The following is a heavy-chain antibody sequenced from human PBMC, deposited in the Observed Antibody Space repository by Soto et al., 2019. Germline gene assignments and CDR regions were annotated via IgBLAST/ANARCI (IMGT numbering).Heavy chain of an antibody. V-gene: IGHV1-69*06. CDR2: IIPLFGTS. Sequence: QVQLVQSGAEVKTPGSSVTVSCTPSGGSFNDYAFSWVRQAPGQGLEWLGGIIPLFGTSDYSQSFRDRATITAVKSTSTVFLELRSLPSQDTAGYYCARPPLLITVFGKVLGYSDSWGQGSLITVCS. CDR3: ARPPLLITVFGKVLGYSDS. J-gene: IGHJ4*02. CDR1: GGSFNDYA. D-gene: IGHD3-3*01.